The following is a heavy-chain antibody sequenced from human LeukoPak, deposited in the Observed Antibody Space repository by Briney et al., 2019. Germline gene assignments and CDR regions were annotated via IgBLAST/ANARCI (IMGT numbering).Heavy chain of an antibody. Sequence: GGSLRLSCAASGFTFSSYAMSWVRQAPGKGLEWVSAISGSGGSTYYADSVKGRFTISRDNSKNTLYLQMNSLRAEDTAVYYCAKNPDQLLVSVSRYFQHWGQGALVTVSS. D-gene: IGHD2-2*01. CDR1: GFTFSSYA. CDR3: AKNPDQLLVSVSRYFQH. J-gene: IGHJ1*01. CDR2: ISGSGGST. V-gene: IGHV3-23*01.